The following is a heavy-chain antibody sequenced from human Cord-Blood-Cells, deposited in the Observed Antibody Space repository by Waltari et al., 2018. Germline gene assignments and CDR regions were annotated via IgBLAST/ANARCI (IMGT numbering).Heavy chain of an antibody. CDR3: AGSYCSSTSCYTGDGMDV. Sequence: QVQLQQWGAGLLKPSETLSLTCAVYGGSFSGYYWSWIRQPPGRGLEWIGEINHSGSTNYNPSLKSRVTRSVDTSKNQFSLKLSSVIAADTAVYYCAGSYCSSTSCYTGDGMDVWGQGTTVTVSS. V-gene: IGHV4-34*01. J-gene: IGHJ6*02. CDR2: INHSGST. D-gene: IGHD2-2*02. CDR1: GGSFSGYY.